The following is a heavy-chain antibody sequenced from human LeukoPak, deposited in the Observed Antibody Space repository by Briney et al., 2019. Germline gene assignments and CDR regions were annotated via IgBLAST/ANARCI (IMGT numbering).Heavy chain of an antibody. CDR2: ISSSGSTI. CDR1: GFTFSSYE. CDR3: ARSSGWLSDC. Sequence: PGGSLRLSCAASGFTFSSYEMNWVRQAPGKGLEWVSYISSSGSTILYADSVKGRFTISRDNAKNSLYLQMNSLRAEDTAVYYCARSSGWLSDCWGQGTLVTVSS. V-gene: IGHV3-48*03. D-gene: IGHD6-19*01. J-gene: IGHJ4*02.